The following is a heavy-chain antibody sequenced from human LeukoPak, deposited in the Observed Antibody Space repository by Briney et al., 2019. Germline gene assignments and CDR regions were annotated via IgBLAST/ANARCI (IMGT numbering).Heavy chain of an antibody. Sequence: ASVKVSCKVSRYTLTELSMHWVRQAPGKGLEWMGGFDPEDGETIYAQKFQGRVTMTEDTSTDTDYMELSSLRSEDKAVYYCATDRDYYGSGGPGAFDIWGQGTMVTVSS. CDR3: ATDRDYYGSGGPGAFDI. CDR2: FDPEDGET. CDR1: RYTLTELS. V-gene: IGHV1-24*01. J-gene: IGHJ3*02. D-gene: IGHD3-10*01.